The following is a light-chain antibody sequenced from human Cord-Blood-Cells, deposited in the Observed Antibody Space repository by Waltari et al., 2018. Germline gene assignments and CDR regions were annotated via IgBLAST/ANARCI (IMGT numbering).Light chain of an antibody. CDR3: QQYYSTPWA. Sequence: DIVMTQYPDSLAVSLGERATINCKSSQSDLYSSNNKNYLAWYQQKPGQPPKLLIYWASTRESGVPDRFSGSGSGTDFTLTISSLQAEDVAVYYCQQYYSTPWAFGQGTKVEIK. V-gene: IGKV4-1*01. CDR1: QSDLYSSNNKNY. CDR2: WAS. J-gene: IGKJ1*01.